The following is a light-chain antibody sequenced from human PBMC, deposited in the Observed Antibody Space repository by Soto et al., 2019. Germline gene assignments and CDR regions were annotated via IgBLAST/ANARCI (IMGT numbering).Light chain of an antibody. J-gene: IGKJ1*01. CDR1: QSVGSN. V-gene: IGKV3-15*01. Sequence: EIEMTQSLSTLSRYPGERATLSCRASQSVGSNLAWYQQKPGQAPRLLIYGASTRATGIPARFSGSGSGTEFTLSISSRQSEDFAVYHCQQHNNWPWTFAQGTKVDIK. CDR2: GAS. CDR3: QQHNNWPWT.